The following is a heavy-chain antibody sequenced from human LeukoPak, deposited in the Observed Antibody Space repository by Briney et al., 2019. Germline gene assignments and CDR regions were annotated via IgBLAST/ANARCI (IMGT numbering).Heavy chain of an antibody. CDR3: AKDPPYSSSFLIFDY. J-gene: IGHJ4*02. V-gene: IGHV3-23*01. CDR1: GFTFSSYA. D-gene: IGHD6-13*01. Sequence: LPGGSLRLSCAASGFTFSSYAMSWVRQAPGRGLEWVSAISGSGGSTYYADSVKGRFTISRDNSKNTLYLQMNSLRAEDTAVYYCAKDPPYSSSFLIFDYWGQGTLVTVSS. CDR2: ISGSGGST.